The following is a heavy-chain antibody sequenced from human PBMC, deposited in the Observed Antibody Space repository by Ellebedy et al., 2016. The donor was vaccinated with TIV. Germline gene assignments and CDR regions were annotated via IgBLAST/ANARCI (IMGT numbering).Heavy chain of an antibody. CDR1: GDSIRRYY. Sequence: SETLSLXXTVSGDSIRRYYWSWTRQPPGKGLEWIGYISDSEGTKYNTSLKSRVSISVNTSRNQFSLKLSSVTAADTAVYYCAREEDGANDYWGQGTLVTVSS. J-gene: IGHJ4*02. D-gene: IGHD1-26*01. CDR2: ISDSEGT. CDR3: AREEDGANDY. V-gene: IGHV4-59*12.